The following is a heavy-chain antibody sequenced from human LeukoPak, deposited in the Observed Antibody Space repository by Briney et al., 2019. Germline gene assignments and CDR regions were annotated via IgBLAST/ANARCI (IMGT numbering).Heavy chain of an antibody. CDR3: ARGRIYSGYDSPLGY. J-gene: IGHJ4*02. CDR2: INHSGST. D-gene: IGHD5-12*01. Sequence: TSETLSLTCTVSGGSIRSYYWSWIRQPPGKGLEWIGEINHSGSTNYNPSLKSRVTISVDTSKNQFSLKLSSVTAADTAVYYCARGRIYSGYDSPLGYWGQGTLVTVSS. V-gene: IGHV4-34*01. CDR1: GGSIRSYY.